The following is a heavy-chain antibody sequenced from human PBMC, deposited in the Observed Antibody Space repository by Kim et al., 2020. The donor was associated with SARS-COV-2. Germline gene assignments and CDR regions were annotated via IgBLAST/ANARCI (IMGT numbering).Heavy chain of an antibody. CDR2: ISYDGSNK. CDR1: GFTFSSYA. Sequence: GGSLRLSCVASGFTFSSYAMHWVRQAPGKGLGWVTVISYDGSNKYYIDSVKGRFTISRDNSKSTLYLQMNSLRAEDTGVYYCARDLRQWLAHTSPDYDYYGIDVWGQGTTVTVSS. J-gene: IGHJ6*02. CDR3: ARDLRQWLAHTSPDYDYYGIDV. D-gene: IGHD6-19*01. V-gene: IGHV3-30-3*01.